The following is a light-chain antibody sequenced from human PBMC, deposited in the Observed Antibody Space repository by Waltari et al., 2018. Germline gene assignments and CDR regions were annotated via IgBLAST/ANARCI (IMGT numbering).Light chain of an antibody. J-gene: IGLJ1*01. CDR3: QAWDSSDFV. CDR2: RDD. CDR1: KLGSKY. Sequence: SYEVTQPPSVSVSPRQRATITCSGEKLGSKYVSWYQQKSGQSPVLVIYRDDKRPSGIPERFSGSNSGNTATLTISGTQPMDGADYYCQAWDSSDFVFGAGTKVTVL. V-gene: IGLV3-1*01.